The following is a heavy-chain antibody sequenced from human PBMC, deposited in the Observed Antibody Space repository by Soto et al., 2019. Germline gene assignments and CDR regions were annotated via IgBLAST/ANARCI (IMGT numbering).Heavy chain of an antibody. V-gene: IGHV4-34*01. CDR3: ASWLVRAHFDA. D-gene: IGHD5-12*01. CDR1: GDSFTKYY. Sequence: SETLSLTCAVYGDSFTKYYWSWIRQPPGKGLEWIGEINHSGRTNFNPSLKSRVTISVDRSKNQFSLKLRSVTAADTGVYDCASWLVRAHFDARGHGTIVAVSS. CDR2: INHSGRT. J-gene: IGHJ4*01.